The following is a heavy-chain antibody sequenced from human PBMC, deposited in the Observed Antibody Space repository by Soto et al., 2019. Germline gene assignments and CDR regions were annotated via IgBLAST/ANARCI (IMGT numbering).Heavy chain of an antibody. CDR3: ATQGHTTYYFGY. J-gene: IGHJ4*02. CDR1: GYSFASQW. V-gene: IGHV5-10-1*01. CDR2: IDLSESYT. Sequence: GASLKISCKVSGYSFASQWISWVRQVPGKGQEWMGRIDLSESYTTYNPSFQGHVTFSADKSITTAYLQWRSLEASDTAIYYCATQGHTTYYFGYWGQGTLVTVSS.